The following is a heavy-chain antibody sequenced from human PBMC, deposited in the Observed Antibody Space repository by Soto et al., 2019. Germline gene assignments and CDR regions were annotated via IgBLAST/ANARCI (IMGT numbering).Heavy chain of an antibody. Sequence: PSQTLSLTCAISGDSVSSNSAAWNWIRQSPSRGLEWLGRTYYRSKWYNDYAVSVKSRITINPDTCKNQFSLQLNSVTPEDTAVYYCARDYSPRVPVGQQLVPDWFDPWGRGTLVTVSS. CDR1: GDSVSSNSAA. CDR3: ARDYSPRVPVGQQLVPDWFDP. CDR2: TYYRSKWYN. D-gene: IGHD6-13*01. V-gene: IGHV6-1*01. J-gene: IGHJ5*02.